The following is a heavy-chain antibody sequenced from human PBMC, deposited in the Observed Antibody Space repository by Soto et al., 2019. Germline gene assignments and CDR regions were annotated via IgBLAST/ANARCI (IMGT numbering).Heavy chain of an antibody. V-gene: IGHV3-33*06. CDR3: AKGGGLWFGELSYYYYGMDV. D-gene: IGHD3-10*01. CDR2: IWYDGSNK. Sequence: GGSLRLSCAASGFTFSSYGMHWVRQAPGKGLEWVAVIWYDGSNKYYADSVKGRFTISRDNSKNTLYLQMNSLRAEDTAVYFCAKGGGLWFGELSYYYYGMDVWGQGTTVTVSS. J-gene: IGHJ6*02. CDR1: GFTFSSYG.